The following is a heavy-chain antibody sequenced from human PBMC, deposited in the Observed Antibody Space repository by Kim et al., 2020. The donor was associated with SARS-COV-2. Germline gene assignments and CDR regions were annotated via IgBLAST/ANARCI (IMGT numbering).Heavy chain of an antibody. V-gene: IGHV3-30*18. CDR3: AKGEYYYDSSGYWTLDDY. Sequence: GGSLRLSCAASGFTFSSYGMHWVRQAPGKGLEWVAVISYDGSNKYYADSVKGRFTISRDNSKNTLYLQMNSLRAEDTAVYYCAKGEYYYDSSGYWTLDDYWGQGTLVTVSS. D-gene: IGHD3-22*01. J-gene: IGHJ4*02. CDR1: GFTFSSYG. CDR2: ISYDGSNK.